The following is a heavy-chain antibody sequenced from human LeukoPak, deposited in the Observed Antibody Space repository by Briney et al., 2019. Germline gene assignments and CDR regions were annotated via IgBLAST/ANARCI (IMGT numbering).Heavy chain of an antibody. Sequence: GGSLRLSCAASGFTFSSYSMNWVRQAPGKGLEWVSSISSSSSYIYYADSVKGRFTISRDNAKNSLYLQMNSLRAEDTAVYYCAREDYDILTGYGGNWFDPWGQGTLVTVSS. CDR1: GFTFSSYS. J-gene: IGHJ5*02. V-gene: IGHV3-21*01. D-gene: IGHD3-9*01. CDR3: AREDYDILTGYGGNWFDP. CDR2: ISSSSSYI.